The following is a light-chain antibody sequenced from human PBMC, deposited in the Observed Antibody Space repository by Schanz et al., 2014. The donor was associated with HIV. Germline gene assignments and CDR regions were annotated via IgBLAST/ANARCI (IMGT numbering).Light chain of an antibody. CDR1: QTVSNTF. J-gene: IGKJ1*01. CDR3: QQGSSFPRT. V-gene: IGKV3D-7*01. CDR2: GAS. Sequence: EIVLTQSPATLSLSPGERASLSCRASQTVSNTFLAWYQQKPGQAPRLLIYGASTRATGIPARFSGSGSGTDFTLTISSLQPEDFATYYCQQGSSFPRTFGQGTKVEIK.